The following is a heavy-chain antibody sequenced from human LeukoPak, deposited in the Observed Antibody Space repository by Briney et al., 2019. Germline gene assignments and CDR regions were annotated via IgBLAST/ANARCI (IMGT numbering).Heavy chain of an antibody. D-gene: IGHD6-13*01. CDR2: INHSGST. CDR1: GGSFSGYY. CDR3: ARARGIAPTLNWFDP. Sequence: SETLSLTCAVYGGSFSGYYWSWIRQPPGKGLEWIGEINHSGSTNYNPSLKSRVTISVDTSKNQFSLKLSSVTAADTAVYYCARARGIAPTLNWFDPWDQGTLVTVSS. J-gene: IGHJ5*02. V-gene: IGHV4-34*01.